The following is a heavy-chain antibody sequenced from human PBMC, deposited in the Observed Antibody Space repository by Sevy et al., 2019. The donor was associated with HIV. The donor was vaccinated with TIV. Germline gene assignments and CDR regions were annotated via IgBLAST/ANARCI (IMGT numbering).Heavy chain of an antibody. Sequence: GGSLRLSCAASGFTPSTYGMHWVRQAPGKGLEWVAVIGYDGSNKYYADSVRGRFTISRDNSKNTLFLQMDSLRGEDTAVYYCARDPRMYGDYILAYFDYRGQGTLVTVSS. D-gene: IGHD4-4*01. CDR3: ARDPRMYGDYILAYFDY. V-gene: IGHV3-33*01. J-gene: IGHJ4*02. CDR1: GFTPSTYG. CDR2: IGYDGSNK.